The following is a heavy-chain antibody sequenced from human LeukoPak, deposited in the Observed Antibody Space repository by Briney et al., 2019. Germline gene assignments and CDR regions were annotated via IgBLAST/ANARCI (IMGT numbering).Heavy chain of an antibody. CDR2: ISSEGTNK. V-gene: IGHV3-30-3*01. Sequence: GGSLRLSCAASGFTFGGYAMHWVRQAPGKGLEWVAVISSEGTNKYNADSAKGRFTISRDNSKNTLYLQMNSLRLDDTAMYYCARDSGSGSSPIGHWGQGTLVTVSS. CDR3: ARDSGSGSSPIGH. J-gene: IGHJ4*02. CDR1: GFTFGGYA. D-gene: IGHD1-26*01.